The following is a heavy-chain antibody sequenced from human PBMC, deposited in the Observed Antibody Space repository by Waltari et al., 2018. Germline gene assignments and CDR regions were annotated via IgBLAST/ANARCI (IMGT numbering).Heavy chain of an antibody. CDR2: IYHSGST. J-gene: IGHJ3*02. V-gene: IGHV4-38-2*01. CDR3: ARGGPYDAFDI. Sequence: QVQLQESGPGLVKPSETLSLTCAVSGYSISSGYYWGWIRQPPGKGLEWIGSIYHSGSTSYNPSLKSRVTISVDTPKNQFSLKLSSVTAADTAVYYCARGGPYDAFDIWGQGTMVTVSS. CDR1: GYSISSGYY.